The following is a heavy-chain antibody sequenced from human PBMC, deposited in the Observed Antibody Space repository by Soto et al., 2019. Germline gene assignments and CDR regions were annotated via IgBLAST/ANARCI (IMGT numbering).Heavy chain of an antibody. J-gene: IGHJ5*02. Sequence: SDTLSLTCTVSGCSISSGGYYWSWILQHPGKGLEWIGYIYYSGSTYYNPSLKSRVTISVDTSKNQFSLKLSSVTAADTAVYYCASSYYYDSSGYYYYNWFEPWGQGTLVSVSS. V-gene: IGHV4-31*03. CDR2: IYYSGST. D-gene: IGHD3-22*01. CDR3: ASSYYYDSSGYYYYNWFEP. CDR1: GCSISSGGYY.